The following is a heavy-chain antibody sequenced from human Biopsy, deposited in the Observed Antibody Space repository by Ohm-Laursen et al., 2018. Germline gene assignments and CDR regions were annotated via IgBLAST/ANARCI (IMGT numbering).Heavy chain of an antibody. D-gene: IGHD6-19*01. J-gene: IGHJ4*02. V-gene: IGHV1-69*01. CDR2: IITFFRTV. Sequence: SSVKVSCKFSGGTFGNYAISWVRQAPGQGLEWMGGIITFFRTVNYAQKFQGRLSITADESTTTAYMELSSLRSEDTAVYFCARNTGWYGDLYYFDYWGQGTLVTVSS. CDR1: GGTFGNYA. CDR3: ARNTGWYGDLYYFDY.